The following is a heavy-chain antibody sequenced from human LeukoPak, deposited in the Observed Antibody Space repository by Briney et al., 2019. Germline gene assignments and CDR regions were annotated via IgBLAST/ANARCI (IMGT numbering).Heavy chain of an antibody. CDR3: AKDNRRHYTSGPNPDSLH. CDR1: GFIFNNYA. V-gene: IGHV3-9*01. D-gene: IGHD6-19*01. CDR2: XXXNSGSI. J-gene: IGHJ4*02. Sequence: GGSLRLSCAGSGFIFNNYAMHWVRQPPGKGXXXXXXXXXNSGSIDYADXXXXRXTISXDNAKNSLYLQMNSLRVEDTAFYYCAKDNRRHYTSGPNPDSLHWGQGALVTVSS.